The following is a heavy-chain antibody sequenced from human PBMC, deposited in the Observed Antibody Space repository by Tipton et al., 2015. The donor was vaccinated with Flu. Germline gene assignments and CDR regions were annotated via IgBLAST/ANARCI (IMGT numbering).Heavy chain of an antibody. J-gene: IGHJ4*02. CDR2: ISSSANTI. V-gene: IGHV3-48*03. CDR3: ARDKYVGVRDIVEVEAGAIDY. CDR1: GFIFSSYE. D-gene: IGHD2-2*01. Sequence: SLRLSCAASGFIFSSYEMNWIRQAPGKGLEWVSYISSSANTIYYADSVKGRFTISRDNAKNSLYLQMNSLRAEDTAVYYCARDKYVGVRDIVEVEAGAIDYWGQGTLVTVSS.